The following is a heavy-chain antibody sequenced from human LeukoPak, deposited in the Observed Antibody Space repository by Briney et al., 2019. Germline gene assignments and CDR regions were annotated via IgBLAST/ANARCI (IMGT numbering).Heavy chain of an antibody. CDR3: VRPSIAARRSYYYMDV. V-gene: IGHV4-39*01. CDR1: GGSISSSSYY. Sequence: SETLSLTCTVSGGSISSSSYYWGWIRQPPGKGLEWIGSIYYSGSTYYNPSLKSRVTISVDTSKNQFSLKLSSVTAADTAVYYCVRPSIAARRSYYYMDVWGKGTTVTVSS. CDR2: IYYSGST. D-gene: IGHD6-6*01. J-gene: IGHJ6*03.